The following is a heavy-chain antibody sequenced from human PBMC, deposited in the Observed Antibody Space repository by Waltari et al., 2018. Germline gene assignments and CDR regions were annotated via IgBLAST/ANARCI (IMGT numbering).Heavy chain of an antibody. V-gene: IGHV4-34*01. CDR1: GGSFSGYY. J-gene: IGHJ4*02. CDR3: ARGPTTVTTWFDY. D-gene: IGHD4-17*01. Sequence: QVQLQQWGAGLLKPSETLSLTCAVYGGSFSGYYWSWLPQPPGKGLEWIGEINHSGSTNYNPSLKSRVTISVDTSKNQFSLKLSSVTAADTAVYYCARGPTTVTTWFDYWGQGTLVTVSS. CDR2: INHSGST.